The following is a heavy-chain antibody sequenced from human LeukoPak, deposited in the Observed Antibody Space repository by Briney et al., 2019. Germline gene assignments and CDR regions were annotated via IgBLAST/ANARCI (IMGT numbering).Heavy chain of an antibody. CDR2: INYTGRT. V-gene: IGHV4-34*01. J-gene: IGHJ3*02. D-gene: IGHD5/OR15-5a*01. CDR3: ARERRVEVSARQTVAFDM. CDR1: GGSISSYY. Sequence: SEILSLTCTVSGGSISSYYWSWIRQPPGKSLEWIGEINYTGRTHYNPSLTSRVTISIDMSERQFSLRLTSVTAADTAVYYCARERRVEVSARQTVAFDMWAQGTMVIVSS.